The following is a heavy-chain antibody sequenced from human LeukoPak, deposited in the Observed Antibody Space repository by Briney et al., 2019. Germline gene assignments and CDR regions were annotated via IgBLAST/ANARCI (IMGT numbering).Heavy chain of an antibody. CDR1: GYTFPNHW. CDR3: ARFRGEDC. Sequence: GESLRISCKASGYTFPNHWIGWVRQMPGKGLEWMGIIYPGDSDTRYSPSFRGQVTTSADKSIGTAYLQWRSLKASDTAIYYCARFRGEDCWGQGTLVTVSS. D-gene: IGHD3-16*01. V-gene: IGHV5-51*01. J-gene: IGHJ4*02. CDR2: IYPGDSDT.